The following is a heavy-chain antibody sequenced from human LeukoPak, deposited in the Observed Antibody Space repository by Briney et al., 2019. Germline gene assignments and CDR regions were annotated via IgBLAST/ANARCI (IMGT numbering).Heavy chain of an antibody. CDR3: ARRPGGFYGFDY. Sequence: SETLSLTCTVSGGSISSSSYYWGWIRQPPGKGLEWIGSIYYSGSTYYNPSLKSRVTISVDTSKNQFSLKLSSVTAADTALYYCARRPGGFYGFDYWGQGTLVTVSS. V-gene: IGHV4-39*07. CDR2: IYYSGST. D-gene: IGHD2/OR15-2a*01. J-gene: IGHJ4*02. CDR1: GGSISSSSYY.